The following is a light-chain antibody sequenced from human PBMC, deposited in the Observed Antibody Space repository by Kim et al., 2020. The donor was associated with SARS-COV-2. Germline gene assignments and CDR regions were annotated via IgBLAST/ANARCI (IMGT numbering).Light chain of an antibody. Sequence: PATNSCRFSQSLLYSDGNTYLNWFQQRPGQSPRRLIYEVSSRDSGVPDRFSGSGSGTDFTLKISRVEAEDVGVYYCMQGIHPITFGQGTRLEIK. CDR1: QSLLYSDGNTY. CDR3: MQGIHPIT. CDR2: EVS. V-gene: IGKV2-30*01. J-gene: IGKJ5*01.